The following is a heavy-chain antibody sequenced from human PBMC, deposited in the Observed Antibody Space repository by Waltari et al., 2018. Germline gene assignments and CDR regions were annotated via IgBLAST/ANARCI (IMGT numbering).Heavy chain of an antibody. CDR1: GYTFTSYA. Sequence: QVQLVQSGAEVKKPGASVKVSCKASGYTFTSYAMPWVRQAPGQRREWMGWINGGKGNTKYSQKFQGRVTITRDTSASTADMELSSLRSEDTAVYYCARDSVDTAMADYYYYGMDVWGQGTTVTVSS. J-gene: IGHJ6*02. CDR3: ARDSVDTAMADYYYYGMDV. D-gene: IGHD5-18*01. V-gene: IGHV1-3*01. CDR2: INGGKGNT.